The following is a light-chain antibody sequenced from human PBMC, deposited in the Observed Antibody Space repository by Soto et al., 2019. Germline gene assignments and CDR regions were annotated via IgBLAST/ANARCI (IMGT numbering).Light chain of an antibody. Sequence: EIVLTQSPGTLSLSPGERATLSCRASQSVSNVYLAWYQQKPGQAPRLLIYDTSNRATGIPDRFSGSGSGTDFSLTISSLEPEDFAVYYGQQSGISPRTFCQGTKLEIK. CDR1: QSVSNVY. CDR3: QQSGISPRT. J-gene: IGKJ2*01. CDR2: DTS. V-gene: IGKV3-20*01.